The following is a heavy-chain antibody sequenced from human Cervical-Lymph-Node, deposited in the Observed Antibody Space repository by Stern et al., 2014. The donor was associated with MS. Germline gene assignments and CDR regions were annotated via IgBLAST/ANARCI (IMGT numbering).Heavy chain of an antibody. Sequence: QVQLQESGPGLVKPSQTLSLTCTVSGGSISSGDYYWSWIRQPPGKGLEWIGYIDSSGSTYYTPSLKSRVTISVDTSKNQFSLKLSSVTAADTAVYYCASANCSSTSCPNWFDPWGQGTLVTVSS. CDR2: IDSSGST. V-gene: IGHV4-30-4*01. CDR1: GGSISSGDYY. J-gene: IGHJ5*02. D-gene: IGHD2-2*01. CDR3: ASANCSSTSCPNWFDP.